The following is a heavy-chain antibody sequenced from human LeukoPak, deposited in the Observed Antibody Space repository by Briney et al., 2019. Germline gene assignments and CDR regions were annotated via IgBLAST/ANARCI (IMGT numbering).Heavy chain of an antibody. V-gene: IGHV4-30-4*08. CDR2: IYYSGST. CDR1: GGSISSGDYY. D-gene: IGHD1-26*01. CDR3: ARVWRGPPGMEKGPLSDEGARGAFDI. Sequence: SETLSLTCTVSGGSISSGDYYWSWIRQPPGKGLEWIGYIYYSGSTYYNPSLKSRVTISVDTSKNQFSLKLSSVTAADTAVYYCARVWRGPPGMEKGPLSDEGARGAFDIWGQGTMVTVSS. J-gene: IGHJ3*02.